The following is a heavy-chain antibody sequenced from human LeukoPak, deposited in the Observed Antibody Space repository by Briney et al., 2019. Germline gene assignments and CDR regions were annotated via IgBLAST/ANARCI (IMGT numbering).Heavy chain of an antibody. CDR2: ISAYNGNT. Sequence: ASVKVSCKASGYTFTSYGISWVRQAPGQGLEWMGWISAYNGNTNYAQKLQGRVTMTTDTSTSTAYMELSRLRSDDTAVYYCARDAAAGHPPAPFDYWGQGTLVTVSS. J-gene: IGHJ4*02. D-gene: IGHD6-13*01. CDR3: ARDAAAGHPPAPFDY. CDR1: GYTFTSYG. V-gene: IGHV1-18*01.